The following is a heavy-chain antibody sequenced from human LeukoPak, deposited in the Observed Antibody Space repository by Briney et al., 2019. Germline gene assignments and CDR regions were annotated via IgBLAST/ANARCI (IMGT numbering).Heavy chain of an antibody. CDR1: GSTVSSNY. V-gene: IGHV3-48*01. Sequence: GGSLRPSCAASGSTVSSNYMSWVRQTPGKGLEWVSYISSSSSTIYYADSVKGRFTISRDNAKNSLYLQMNSLRAEDTAVYYCARDAYWGQGTLVTVSS. J-gene: IGHJ4*02. CDR3: ARDAY. CDR2: ISSSSSTI.